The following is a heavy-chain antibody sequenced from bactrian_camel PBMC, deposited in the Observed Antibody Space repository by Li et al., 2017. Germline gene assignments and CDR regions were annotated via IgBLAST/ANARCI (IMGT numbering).Heavy chain of an antibody. CDR3: AVRTYYCFTPPLTKSEYTY. Sequence: HVQLVESGGGSVQAGGSLRLSCVASGYSYGTDCVNWFRQAPGKEREKVAYYSSTGTTSYSDSVKGRFTITKDGHKNTLYLQMDNLRPEDTAMYYCAVRTYYCFTPPLTKSEYTYWCQGTQV. V-gene: IGHV3S55*01. CDR2: YSSTGTT. D-gene: IGHD3*01. CDR1: GYSYGTDC. J-gene: IGHJ4*01.